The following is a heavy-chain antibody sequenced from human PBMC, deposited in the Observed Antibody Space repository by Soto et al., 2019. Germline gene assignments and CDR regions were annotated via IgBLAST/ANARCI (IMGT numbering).Heavy chain of an antibody. V-gene: IGHV3-15*07. Sequence: GGSLRLSCAASGFTFSNAWMNWVRQAPGKGLEWVGRIKRKTDGGTTDYAAPVKGRFTISRDDSKNTLYLQMNSLKTEDTAVYYCTTAESPMVRGVIITYYYYYYYGMDVWGQGTTVTVSS. CDR2: IKRKTDGGTT. CDR3: TTAESPMVRGVIITYYYYYYYGMDV. CDR1: GFTFSNAW. J-gene: IGHJ6*02. D-gene: IGHD3-10*01.